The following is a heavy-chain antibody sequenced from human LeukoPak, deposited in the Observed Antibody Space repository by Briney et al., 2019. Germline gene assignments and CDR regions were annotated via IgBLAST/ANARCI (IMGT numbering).Heavy chain of an antibody. CDR2: ISGSGGST. D-gene: IGHD4-23*01. J-gene: IGHJ4*02. CDR3: AKEGNYGGNSGCFDY. CDR1: GFIFSTYA. V-gene: IGHV3-23*01. Sequence: GGSLRLSCEASGFIFSTYAMSWVRQAPGKGLEWVSAISGSGGSTYYADSVKGRFTISRDNSKNTLYLQMNSLRAEDTAVYYCAKEGNYGGNSGCFDYWGLGTLVTVSS.